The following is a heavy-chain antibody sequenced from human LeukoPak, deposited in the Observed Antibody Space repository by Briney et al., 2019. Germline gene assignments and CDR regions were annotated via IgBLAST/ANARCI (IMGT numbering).Heavy chain of an antibody. D-gene: IGHD1-26*01. CDR2: INPNSGGT. CDR1: GYTFTGYY. V-gene: IGHV1-2*02. J-gene: IGHJ1*01. Sequence: ASVKVSCKASGYTFTGYYMHWVRQAPGQGLEWMGWINPNSGGTNYAQKFQGRVTMTRDTSISTAYMELSRLRSDDTAVYYCASSSGSYSAEYFQHWGQGTLVTVSS. CDR3: ASSSGSYSAEYFQH.